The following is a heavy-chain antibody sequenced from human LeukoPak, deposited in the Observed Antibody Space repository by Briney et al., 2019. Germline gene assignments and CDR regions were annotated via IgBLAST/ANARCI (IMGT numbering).Heavy chain of an antibody. J-gene: IGHJ4*02. D-gene: IGHD1-26*01. CDR1: GYIFSSNW. V-gene: IGHV3-7*01. Sequence: GGSLRLACAASGYIFSSNWMRWVSQAPGKGLEWVAIIKQDGSETYYVDSVEGRLTVSRDNAKNSLYLQMNSLRAEDTAVYYCARDTSSIVGPRFDYWGQGTLVTVSS. CDR3: ARDTSSIVGPRFDY. CDR2: IKQDGSET.